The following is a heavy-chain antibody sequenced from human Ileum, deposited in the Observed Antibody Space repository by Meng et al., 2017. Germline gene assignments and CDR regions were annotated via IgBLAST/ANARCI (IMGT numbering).Heavy chain of an antibody. CDR2: IYLSGRP. CDR3: ARHGCWHFDY. J-gene: IGHJ4*02. V-gene: IGHV4-4*02. D-gene: IGHD3-10*01. CDR1: GGSISSSNY. Sequence: SETLSLTCAVSGGSISSSNYWSWVRQPPGKGLEWIGQIYLSGRPNYNPSLESRVTTSVDKSKNQFSLRLTSVTAADTAISYCARHGCWHFDYWGQGTRVTVSS.